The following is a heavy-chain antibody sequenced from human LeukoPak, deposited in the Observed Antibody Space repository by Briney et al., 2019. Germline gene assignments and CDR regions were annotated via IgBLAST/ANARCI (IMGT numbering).Heavy chain of an antibody. CDR2: IYYSGST. J-gene: IGHJ4*02. CDR1: GGSISSSSYY. V-gene: IGHV4-39*01. Sequence: SETLSITCTVSGGSISSSSYYWGWIRQPPGKGLEWIGSIYYSGSTCYNPSLKSRVTISVDTSKNQFSLKLSSVTAADTAVYYCARLCSYDSSGYYYPMGYFDYWGQGTLVTVSS. CDR3: ARLCSYDSSGYYYPMGYFDY. D-gene: IGHD3-22*01.